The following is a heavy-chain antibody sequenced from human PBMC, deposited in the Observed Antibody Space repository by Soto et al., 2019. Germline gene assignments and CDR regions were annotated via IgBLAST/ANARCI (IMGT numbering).Heavy chain of an antibody. CDR1: GFTFSSYG. J-gene: IGHJ3*02. CDR3: AKYQGAADTWGAFDI. D-gene: IGHD6-13*01. CDR2: ISYDGSNK. Sequence: GGSLRLSCAASGFTFSSYGMHWVRQAPGKGLEWVAVISYDGSNKYYADSVKGRFTISRDNSKNTLYLQMNSLRAEDTAVYYCAKYQGAADTWGAFDIWGQGTMVTVSS. V-gene: IGHV3-30*18.